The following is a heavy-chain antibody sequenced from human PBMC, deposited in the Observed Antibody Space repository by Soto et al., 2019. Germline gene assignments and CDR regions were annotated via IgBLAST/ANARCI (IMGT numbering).Heavy chain of an antibody. V-gene: IGHV3-53*01. J-gene: IGHJ6*02. CDR2: IYSGGST. CDR3: ARAGYYYYYGMDV. D-gene: IGHD6-13*01. Sequence: PGGSLRLSCAASGFTVSSNYMSWVRQAPGKGLEWVSVIYSGGSTYYADSVKGRFTISRDNSKNTLYLQMNSLRAEDTAVYYCARAGYYYYYGMDVWGQGTTVTVSS. CDR1: GFTVSSNY.